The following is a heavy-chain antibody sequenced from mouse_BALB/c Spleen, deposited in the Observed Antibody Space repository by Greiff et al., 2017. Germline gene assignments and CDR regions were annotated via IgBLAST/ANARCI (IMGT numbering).Heavy chain of an antibody. CDR1: GYSITSGYY. V-gene: IGHV3-6*02. J-gene: IGHJ3*01. D-gene: IGHD1-1*01. Sequence: EVQLQESGPGLVKPSQSLSLTCSVTGYSITSGYYWNWIRQFPGNKLEWMGYISYDGSNNYNPSLKNRISITRDTSKNQFFLKLNSVTTEDTATYYCARGYYGSSSAWFAYWGQGTLVTVSA. CDR3: ARGYYGSSSAWFAY. CDR2: ISYDGSN.